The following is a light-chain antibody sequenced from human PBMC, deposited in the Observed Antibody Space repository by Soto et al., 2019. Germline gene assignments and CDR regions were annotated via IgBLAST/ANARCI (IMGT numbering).Light chain of an antibody. Sequence: QSALTQPASVSGSPGQSITISCTGTSSDVGGYNYVSWYQQHPGKAPKLMISEINNRPSGVSNRFSGSKSGNTASLTISGLQAEDEADYYCCSNAGSYPFVFGTGTKVTVL. CDR3: CSNAGSYPFV. CDR2: EIN. CDR1: SSDVGGYNY. V-gene: IGLV2-14*01. J-gene: IGLJ1*01.